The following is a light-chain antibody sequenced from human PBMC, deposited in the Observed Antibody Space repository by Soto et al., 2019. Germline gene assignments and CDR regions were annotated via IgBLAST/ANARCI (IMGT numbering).Light chain of an antibody. V-gene: IGKV3-20*01. CDR1: QSLSSNS. Sequence: EVVLAQSPDTLSLSPGERATLSCRASQSLSSNSLAWYQQKPGQAPRLLISGASSRAAGIADRFSGSGSGADFPLTISILEPEDFAVYYCQQYDVSPLTFGGGTTVEI. CDR2: GAS. CDR3: QQYDVSPLT. J-gene: IGKJ4*01.